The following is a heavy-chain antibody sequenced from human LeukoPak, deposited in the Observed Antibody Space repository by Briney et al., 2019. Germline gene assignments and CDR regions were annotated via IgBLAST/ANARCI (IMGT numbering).Heavy chain of an antibody. CDR1: GFTFSSSA. V-gene: IGHV3-23*01. J-gene: IGHJ5*02. Sequence: GGSLRLSCAASGFTFSSSAMSWVRLAPGKGLEWVSAISGSGGSTYYADSVKGRLTISRDNSKNTLYLQMNRLRAEDTAVYYCAKLSPTTLYDSRGWFDPWGQGTLVTVSS. CDR3: AKLSPTTLYDSRGWFDP. D-gene: IGHD3-3*01. CDR2: ISGSGGST.